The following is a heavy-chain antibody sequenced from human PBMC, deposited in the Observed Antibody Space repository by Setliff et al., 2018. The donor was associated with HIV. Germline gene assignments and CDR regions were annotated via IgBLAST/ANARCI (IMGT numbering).Heavy chain of an antibody. CDR1: GYTFTIYY. J-gene: IGHJ6*03. CDR2: INPSGGST. Sequence: ASVKVSCKASGYTFTIYYMHWVRQAPGQGLEWMGIINPSGGSTSYAQKFQGRVTMTRDTSTSTVYMELSSLRSEDTAVYYCARNPRIAVAGTDYYDYMDVWGKGTTVTVSS. CDR3: ARNPRIAVAGTDYYDYMDV. D-gene: IGHD6-19*01. V-gene: IGHV1-46*01.